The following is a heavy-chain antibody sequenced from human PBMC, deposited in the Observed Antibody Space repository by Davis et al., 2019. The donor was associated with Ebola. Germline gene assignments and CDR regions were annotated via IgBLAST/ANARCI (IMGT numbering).Heavy chain of an antibody. J-gene: IGHJ4*02. CDR1: GFSFSYYS. D-gene: IGHD3-10*01. V-gene: IGHV3-48*02. CDR3: ARDLWFGELSDC. CDR2: ISRYSKTI. Sequence: GESLKISCAASGFSFSYYSMNWVRQAPGKGLEWISFISRYSKTIHYADSVKGRFTVSRDDDKKFLYLQMDNLRDEDTAVYYCARDLWFGELSDCWGQGTLVTVSS.